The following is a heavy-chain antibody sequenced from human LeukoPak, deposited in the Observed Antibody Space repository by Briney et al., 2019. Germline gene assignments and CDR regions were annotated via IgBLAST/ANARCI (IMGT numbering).Heavy chain of an antibody. V-gene: IGHV4-59*11. J-gene: IGHJ4*02. Sequence: PSETLSLTCTVSDDSIKSHFWTWIQQPPGKGLEWIGYVYYSGSGSSNPSLKSRLTMSVDTSKSQFYLNLNSVTTADTAMYYCARGSRRHYDGSGYYFGEFDYWGQGILVTVSS. CDR1: DDSIKSHF. D-gene: IGHD3-22*01. CDR3: ARGSRRHYDGSGYYFGEFDY. CDR2: VYYSGSG.